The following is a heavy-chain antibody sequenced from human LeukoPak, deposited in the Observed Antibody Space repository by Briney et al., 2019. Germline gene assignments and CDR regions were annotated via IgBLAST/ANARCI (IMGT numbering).Heavy chain of an antibody. CDR2: FDPEYGET. D-gene: IGHD3-22*01. Sequence: ASVKVSCKVSGYTLTELSMHWVRQAPGKGLEWMGGFDPEYGETIYSQKFQGRITMTEDTSTDTAYMELSSLRSEDTAVYYCATAGFNYYDSSGYSFDYWGQGTLVTVSS. CDR3: ATAGFNYYDSSGYSFDY. J-gene: IGHJ4*02. V-gene: IGHV1-24*01. CDR1: GYTLTELS.